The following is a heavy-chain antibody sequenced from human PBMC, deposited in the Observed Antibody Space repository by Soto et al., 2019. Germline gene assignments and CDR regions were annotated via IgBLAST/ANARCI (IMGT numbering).Heavy chain of an antibody. V-gene: IGHV1-3*01. CDR3: ARDVAAAGLDY. CDR2: INAGNGNT. Sequence: ASVKVSCKASGITFSTYAIHWVRQAPGQRLEWMGWINAGNGNTKYSQKFQGRVTITRDTSASTAYMELSSLRSEDTAVYYCARDVAAAGLDYWGQGTLVTVSS. CDR1: GITFSTYA. D-gene: IGHD6-13*01. J-gene: IGHJ4*02.